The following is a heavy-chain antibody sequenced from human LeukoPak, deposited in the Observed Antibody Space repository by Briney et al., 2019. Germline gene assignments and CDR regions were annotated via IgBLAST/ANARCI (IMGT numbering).Heavy chain of an antibody. D-gene: IGHD3-3*01. CDR2: IYYRGST. CDR3: ARMYYDFWSVPSMFDY. V-gene: IGHV4-59*01. J-gene: IGHJ4*02. CDR1: GDSISRYY. Sequence: KPSETLSLTCTVSGDSISRYYWSWIRQPPGKGLEWVGYIYYRGSTNYNPSLKSRVTISGDTSKNQFSLKLNYVAAADTAIYYCARMYYDFWSVPSMFDYWGQGTLVTVSS.